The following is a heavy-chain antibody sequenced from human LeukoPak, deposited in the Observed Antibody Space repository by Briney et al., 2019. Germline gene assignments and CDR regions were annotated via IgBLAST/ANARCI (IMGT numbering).Heavy chain of an antibody. V-gene: IGHV4-34*01. Sequence: PSETLSLTCAVYGGSFSGYYWSWIRQPPGKGLEWIGEINHSGSTNYNPSLKSRVTISVDTSKNQFSLKLSSVTAADTAVYYCARTHTYTWWNFDYWGQGTQVTVSS. D-gene: IGHD3-16*01. CDR3: ARTHTYTWWNFDY. CDR2: INHSGST. CDR1: GGSFSGYY. J-gene: IGHJ4*02.